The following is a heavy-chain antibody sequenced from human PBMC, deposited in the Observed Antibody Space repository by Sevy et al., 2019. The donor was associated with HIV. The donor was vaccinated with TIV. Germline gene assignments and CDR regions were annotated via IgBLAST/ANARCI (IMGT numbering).Heavy chain of an antibody. Sequence: ASVKVSCKASGYTFTGYYMHWVRQTPGQGLEWVGWINTLSGGTNYAQKFQGRATMTRDTSISTAYMEVTMLRSDDTAVFYCARGFSGYDLFPSGFDYWGQGTLVTVSS. CDR3: ARGFSGYDLFPSGFDY. J-gene: IGHJ4*02. D-gene: IGHD5-12*01. V-gene: IGHV1-2*02. CDR2: INTLSGGT. CDR1: GYTFTGYY.